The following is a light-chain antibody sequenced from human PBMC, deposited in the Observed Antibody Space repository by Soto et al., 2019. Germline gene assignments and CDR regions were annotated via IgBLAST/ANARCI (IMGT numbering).Light chain of an antibody. CDR3: HQRSAWPLT. CDR2: DAY. CDR1: QSVRGY. Sequence: EIVLTQSPATLSLSPGERATLSCRASQSVRGYLAWYQQKLGQAPRLLISDAYNRAAGVPARVSGSGSGAEFTLTISSLEPEDVAVYYCHQRSAWPLTFGGGTKVELK. J-gene: IGKJ4*01. V-gene: IGKV3-11*01.